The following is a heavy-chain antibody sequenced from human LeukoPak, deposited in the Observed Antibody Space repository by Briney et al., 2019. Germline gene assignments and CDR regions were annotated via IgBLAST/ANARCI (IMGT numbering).Heavy chain of an antibody. CDR2: IKEDGSEK. CDR3: ARGRPHGNDY. Sequence: PGGSLRLSCAASGFIFRNYWMNWVRQAPGKGLEWVATIKEDGSEKYYVDFVKGRFTISRDNAKNSLYLQMNSLRVEDTAVYYCARGRPHGNDYWGQGTLVTVSS. V-gene: IGHV3-7*01. CDR1: GFIFRNYW. D-gene: IGHD4-23*01. J-gene: IGHJ4*02.